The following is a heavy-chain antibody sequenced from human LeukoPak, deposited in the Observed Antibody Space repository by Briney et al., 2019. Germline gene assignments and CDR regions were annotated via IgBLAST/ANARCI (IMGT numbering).Heavy chain of an antibody. CDR2: IYPGDSDT. D-gene: IGHD2-15*01. CDR3: ARRDCSGGSCYDSFDY. J-gene: IGHJ4*02. CDR1: GYSFAIYW. Sequence: PGESLKISCKGSGYSFAIYWIAWVRQMPGKGLEWMEIIYPGDSDTRYSPSFQGQVTISADKSISTAYLQWSSLKASDTAMYYCARRDCSGGSCYDSFDYWGQGTLVTVSS. V-gene: IGHV5-51*01.